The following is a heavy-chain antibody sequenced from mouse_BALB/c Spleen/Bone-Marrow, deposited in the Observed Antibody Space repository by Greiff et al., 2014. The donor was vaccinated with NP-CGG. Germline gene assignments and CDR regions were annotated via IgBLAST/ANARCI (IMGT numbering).Heavy chain of an antibody. Sequence: QVQLQQPGAELAKPGASLKMSCKASGYTFTSYWMHWVKQRPGQGLEWIGYINPSTDYTEYNQKFKDKATLTADKSPSTAFMQLSSLTSEDSAVYYCARRAYGGSYGFAYWGQGTLVTVSA. D-gene: IGHD1-1*01. V-gene: IGHV1-7*01. CDR2: INPSTDYT. CDR1: GYTFTSYW. J-gene: IGHJ3*01. CDR3: ARRAYGGSYGFAY.